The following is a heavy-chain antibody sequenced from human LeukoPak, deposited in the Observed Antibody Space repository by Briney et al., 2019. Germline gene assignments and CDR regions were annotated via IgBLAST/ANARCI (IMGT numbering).Heavy chain of an antibody. V-gene: IGHV3-20*04. CDR1: GFTFDDYG. J-gene: IGHJ4*02. D-gene: IGHD3-10*01. CDR3: ARGSGSYYDLSFDF. Sequence: GGSLRLSCAASGFTFDDYGLSWVRQAPGKGLEWVSGINWNGGSTGYADSVKGRFTISRDNAKNSLYLQMNGLRADDTALYYCARGSGSYYDLSFDFWGQGTLVTVSS. CDR2: INWNGGST.